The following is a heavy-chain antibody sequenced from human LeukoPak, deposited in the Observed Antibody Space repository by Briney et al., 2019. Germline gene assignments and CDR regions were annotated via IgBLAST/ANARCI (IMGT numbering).Heavy chain of an antibody. CDR3: ARKITMVRGVSFWFDP. CDR2: IVPIFGTA. D-gene: IGHD3-10*01. Sequence: GASVKVSYKASGGTFSSYAISWVRQAPGQGLEWMGGIVPIFGTANYAQKFQGRVTITADESTSTAYMELSSLRSEDTAVYYCARKITMVRGVSFWFDPWGQGTLVTVSS. CDR1: GGTFSSYA. V-gene: IGHV1-69*13. J-gene: IGHJ5*02.